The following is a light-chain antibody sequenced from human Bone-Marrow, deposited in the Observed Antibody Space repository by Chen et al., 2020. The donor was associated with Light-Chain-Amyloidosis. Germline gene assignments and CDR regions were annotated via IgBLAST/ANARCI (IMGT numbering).Light chain of an antibody. CDR3: QQGGT. Sequence: DIQMTQSPSSLSASVGDRVTITCRASQSISGYLNWYQQKPGKAPELLIYAASTLQTEVPSRFSGSGSGTDFTLTISSLQPEDFATYYCQQGGTFGQGTRLDIK. V-gene: IGKV1-39*01. CDR1: QSISGY. CDR2: AAS. J-gene: IGKJ5*01.